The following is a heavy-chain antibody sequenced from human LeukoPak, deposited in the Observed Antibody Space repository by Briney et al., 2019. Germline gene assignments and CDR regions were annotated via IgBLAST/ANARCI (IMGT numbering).Heavy chain of an antibody. D-gene: IGHD3-10*01. CDR1: GFTFSSYA. V-gene: IGHV3-64D*06. CDR2: ISSNGGST. CDR3: VKERDGSVGYDN. Sequence: GGSLRLSCSASGFTFSSYAMHWARQAPGTGLEYVSAISSNGGSTYYADSVQGRFTIPRDNSKNTLYLQMSTLRAEDTAVYICVKERDGSVGYDNRGQGTLVSVSS. J-gene: IGHJ4*02.